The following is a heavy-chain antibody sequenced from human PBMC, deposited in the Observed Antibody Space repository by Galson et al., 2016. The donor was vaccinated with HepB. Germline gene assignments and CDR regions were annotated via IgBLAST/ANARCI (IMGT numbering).Heavy chain of an antibody. CDR3: ARRSITARRQWFFDL. CDR2: IYYSGGT. J-gene: IGHJ2*01. Sequence: SETLSLTCTVSGASISSSGYSWGWIRQPPGKGLEWIGSIYYSGGTYSNPSLKSRVTISVDTSKNQFSLRLSSVPAADTAVFYCARRSITARRQWFFDLWGRGTLVTFTS. D-gene: IGHD6-6*01. V-gene: IGHV4-39*01. CDR1: GASISSSGYS.